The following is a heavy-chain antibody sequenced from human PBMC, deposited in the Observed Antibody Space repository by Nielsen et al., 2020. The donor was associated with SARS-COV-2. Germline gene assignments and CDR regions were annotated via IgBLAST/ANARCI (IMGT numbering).Heavy chain of an antibody. D-gene: IGHD2-21*02. CDR3: ASILELRHIVVMTALPQVDV. CDR2: IKSKTDGGTT. CDR1: GFTFSNAW. V-gene: IGHV3-15*01. Sequence: GESLKISCAASGFTFSNAWMSWVRQAPGKGLEWVGRIKSKTDGGTTDYAAPVKGRFTISRDDSKNTLYLQMNSLRAEDTAVYYCASILELRHIVVMTALPQVDVWGQGTTVTVSS. J-gene: IGHJ6*02.